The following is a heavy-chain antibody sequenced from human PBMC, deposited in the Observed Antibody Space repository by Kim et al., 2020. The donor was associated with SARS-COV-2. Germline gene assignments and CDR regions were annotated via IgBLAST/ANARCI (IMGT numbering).Heavy chain of an antibody. CDR3: ARGSVRRYYFDY. V-gene: IGHV1-69*04. J-gene: IGHJ4*02. D-gene: IGHD3-22*01. CDR1: GGTFSSYA. Sequence: SVKVSCKASGGTFSSYAISWVRQAPGQGLEWMGRIIPILGIANYAQKFQGRVTITADKSTSTAYMELSSLRSEDTAVYYCARGSVRRYYFDYWGQGTLVTVSS. CDR2: IIPILGIA.